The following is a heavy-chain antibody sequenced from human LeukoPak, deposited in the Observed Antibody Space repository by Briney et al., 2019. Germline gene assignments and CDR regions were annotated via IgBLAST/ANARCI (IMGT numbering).Heavy chain of an antibody. CDR1: GFTFSSYS. Sequence: GGSLRLSCAASGFTFSSYSMNWVRQAPGKGLEWVSSISSSSSYIYYADSVKGRFTISRDNAKNSLYLQMNSPRAEDTAVYYCARGEVRGGDAAFDYWGQGTLVTVSS. J-gene: IGHJ4*02. D-gene: IGHD2-21*02. V-gene: IGHV3-21*01. CDR2: ISSSSSYI. CDR3: ARGEVRGGDAAFDY.